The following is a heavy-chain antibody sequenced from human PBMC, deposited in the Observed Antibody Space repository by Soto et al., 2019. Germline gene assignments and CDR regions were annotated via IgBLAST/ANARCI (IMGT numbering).Heavy chain of an antibody. V-gene: IGHV3-9*01. J-gene: IGHJ4*02. CDR3: ANDRGYDPSYFDY. Sequence: EVQLVESGGGMVQPGRSLRLSCAASGFTIDDYAMHWVRQAPGKGLEWVSGISWKSGSIDYADSVKGRFTISKDNAKKALYLQMNSLTAEATALYYSANDRGYDPSYFDYWGQGTLVTVSS. D-gene: IGHD5-12*01. CDR2: ISWKSGSI. CDR1: GFTIDDYA.